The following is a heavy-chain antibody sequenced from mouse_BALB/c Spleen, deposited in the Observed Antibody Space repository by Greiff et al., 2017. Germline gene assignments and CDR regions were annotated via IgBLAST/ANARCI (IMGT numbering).Heavy chain of an antibody. D-gene: IGHD1-1*01. CDR3: ARDGGYYGSSTWFAY. CDR1: GFTFADYY. J-gene: IGHJ3*01. V-gene: IGHV7-3*02. Sequence: EVHLVESGGGLVQPGGSLRLSCATSGFTFADYYMSWVRQPPGKALEWLGFIRNKANGYTTEYSASVKGRFTISRDNSQSILYLQMNTLRAEDSATYYCARDGGYYGSSTWFAYWGQGTLVTVSA. CDR2: IRNKANGYTT.